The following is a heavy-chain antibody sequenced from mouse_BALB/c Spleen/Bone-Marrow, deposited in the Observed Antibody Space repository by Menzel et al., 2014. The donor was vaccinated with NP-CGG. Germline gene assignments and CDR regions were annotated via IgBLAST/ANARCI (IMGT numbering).Heavy chain of an antibody. Sequence: VQLQQSGPELVKPGASVKISCKASGYTFTDYYINWVKQKPGQGLEWIGWIYPGGGNTKYNEKFKGKATLTVDTSSSTAYMQLSSLTSEDTAVYFCARPPYYYGSGYYWYFDVWGAGTTVTVSS. J-gene: IGHJ1*01. CDR2: IYPGGGNT. D-gene: IGHD1-1*01. V-gene: IGHV1-84*02. CDR3: ARPPYYYGSGYYWYFDV. CDR1: GYTFTDYY.